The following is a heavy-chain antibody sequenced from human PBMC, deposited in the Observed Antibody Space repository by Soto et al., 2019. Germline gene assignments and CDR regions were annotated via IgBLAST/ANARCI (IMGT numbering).Heavy chain of an antibody. CDR2: MNPNSGNT. CDR1: GYTFATYD. V-gene: IGHV1-8*01. J-gene: IGHJ5*01. D-gene: IGHD2-21*01. CDR3: ARCDGYNFTWLDS. Sequence: QVQLVQSGADVKTPGASVKVSCKASGYTFATYDINWVRQAPGQGLEWMGWMNPNSGNTGYAQKFQGRLTMTRDTASSVAHMELSSLRNEDTAVYYCARCDGYNFTWLDSWGQGTLVNVSA.